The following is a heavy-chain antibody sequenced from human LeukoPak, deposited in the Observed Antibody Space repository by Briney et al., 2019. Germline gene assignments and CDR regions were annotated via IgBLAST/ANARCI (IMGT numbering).Heavy chain of an antibody. J-gene: IGHJ4*02. D-gene: IGHD3-22*01. CDR3: SRGLVGYYHDSSTYPDS. V-gene: IGHV3-74*01. CDR2: INGDGSIT. Sequence: RGSLRLSCAASRFPFSSYWMHWVRQAPGKGLVWVSRINGDGSITTYADSVRGRFTISRDNAKNMLYLQLDSLTAEDTAVYYCSRGLVGYYHDSSTYPDSGGQGPLVTVSS. CDR1: RFPFSSYW.